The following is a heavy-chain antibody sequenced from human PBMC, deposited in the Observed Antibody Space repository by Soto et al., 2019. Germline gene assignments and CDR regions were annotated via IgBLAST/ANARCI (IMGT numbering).Heavy chain of an antibody. CDR1: GYTFNTYG. J-gene: IGHJ6*02. V-gene: IGHV1-18*01. Sequence: QLVQSGGELKKPGASVKVSCKASGYTFNTYGFSWLRLGPGQGLQWMGWVNTYNGNTHYAQSLQGRLTLTTDPSTNTSYMELRSLTADDTGVYLCARDRHVGRGVVDYYYGMDVWGQGTTVTVSS. CDR2: VNTYNGNT. D-gene: IGHD3-10*01. CDR3: ARDRHVGRGVVDYYYGMDV.